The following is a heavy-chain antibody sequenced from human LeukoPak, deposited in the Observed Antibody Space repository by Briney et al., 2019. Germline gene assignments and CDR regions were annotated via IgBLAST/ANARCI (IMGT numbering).Heavy chain of an antibody. CDR2: IIPIFGTA. D-gene: IGHD6-6*01. Sequence: SVKVSCKASGGTFSSYAISWVRQAPGQGLEWMGGIIPIFGTANYAQKFQGRVTITADESTSTAYMELSSLRSEDTAVYYCARSEYSSSLLFDYWGQGTLVTVSS. CDR1: GGTFSSYA. J-gene: IGHJ4*02. V-gene: IGHV1-69*13. CDR3: ARSEYSSSLLFDY.